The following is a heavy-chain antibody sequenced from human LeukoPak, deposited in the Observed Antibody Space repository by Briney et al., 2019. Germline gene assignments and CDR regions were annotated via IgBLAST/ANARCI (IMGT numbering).Heavy chain of an antibody. D-gene: IGHD5/OR15-5a*01. J-gene: IGHJ6*02. CDR2: IIPIFGTA. CDR1: GRIFSSYV. Sequence: GSSVRVSCKAAGRIFSSYVISRVRQAPGQGLEWMGRIIPIFGTANYAQKFQGRVTITADESTSTAYMELSSLRSEDTAVYYCASCLLGTTDYYYYGMDVWGQGTTVTVSS. V-gene: IGHV1-69*15. CDR3: ASCLLGTTDYYYYGMDV.